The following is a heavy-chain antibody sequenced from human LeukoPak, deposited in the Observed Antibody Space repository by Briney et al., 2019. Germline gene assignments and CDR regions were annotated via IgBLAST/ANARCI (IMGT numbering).Heavy chain of an antibody. D-gene: IGHD6-6*01. CDR2: IRSKACGGTT. Sequence: GGSLRLSCTASGFTFGDYAMSWVRQAPGKGLEWVGFIRSKACGGTTEYAASVKGRFTISRDDSKSIAYLQMNSLKTEDTAVYYCTRAGIAARPEGDYWGQGTLVTVSS. J-gene: IGHJ4*02. CDR3: TRAGIAARPEGDY. V-gene: IGHV3-49*04. CDR1: GFTFGDYA.